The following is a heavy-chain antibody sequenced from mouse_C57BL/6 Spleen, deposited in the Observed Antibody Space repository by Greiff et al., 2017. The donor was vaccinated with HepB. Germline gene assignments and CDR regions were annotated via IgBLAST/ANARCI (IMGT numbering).Heavy chain of an antibody. V-gene: IGHV1-76*01. J-gene: IGHJ2*01. CDR3: ARCDYYGSSPDY. CDR1: GYTFTDYY. CDR2: IYPGSGNT. D-gene: IGHD1-1*01. Sequence: VQLQQSGAELVRPGASVKLSCKASGYTFTDYYINWVKQRPGQGLEWIARIYPGSGNTYYNEKFKGKATLTAEKSSSTAYMQLSSLTSEDSAVYFCARCDYYGSSPDYWGQGTTLTVSS.